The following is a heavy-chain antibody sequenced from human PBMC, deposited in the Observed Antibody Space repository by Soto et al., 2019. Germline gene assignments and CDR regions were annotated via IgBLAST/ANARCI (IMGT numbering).Heavy chain of an antibody. J-gene: IGHJ5*02. V-gene: IGHV1-2*02. D-gene: IGHD3-16*01. CDR3: ARGGREVPRIPYDT. CDR2: INPNVGGT. CDR1: GYTFTDYY. Sequence: QVHLVQSGAEVKKPGASVYVSCKASGYTFTDYYLHWVRQAPGQGLEWMGWINPNVGGTNYARKFQGRLTMTRDTSISTVYRKLTRLGPNDTAIYYCARGGREVPRIPYDTWGQGTLVTVSS.